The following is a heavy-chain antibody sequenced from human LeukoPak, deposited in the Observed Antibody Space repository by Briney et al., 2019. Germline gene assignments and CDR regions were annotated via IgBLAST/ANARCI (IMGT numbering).Heavy chain of an antibody. CDR3: ARGGPGVQYCSSTSCYRVDNWFAP. Sequence: SETLSLTCTVSGGSISSSSYYWGWIRQPPGKGLEWIGSIYYSGSTYYNPSLKRRVTISVDTSKNQFSLKLSSVTAADTAVYYCARGGPGVQYCSSTSCYRVDNWFAPWGQGTLVTVSS. J-gene: IGHJ5*02. D-gene: IGHD2-2*01. CDR2: IYYSGST. CDR1: GGSISSSSYY. V-gene: IGHV4-39*07.